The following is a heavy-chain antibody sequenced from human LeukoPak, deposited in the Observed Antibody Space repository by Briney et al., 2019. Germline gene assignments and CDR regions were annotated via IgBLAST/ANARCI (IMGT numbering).Heavy chain of an antibody. CDR3: ARARRGSYSLFDY. CDR2: IYYSGST. D-gene: IGHD3-16*01. Sequence: SETLSLTCTVSGGSISSYYWSWIRQPPGKGLEWIGYIYYSGSTNYNPSLKSRVTISVDTSKNQFSLKLSSVTAADTAVYYCARARRGSYSLFDYWGQGTLVTVSS. CDR1: GGSISSYY. J-gene: IGHJ4*02. V-gene: IGHV4-59*01.